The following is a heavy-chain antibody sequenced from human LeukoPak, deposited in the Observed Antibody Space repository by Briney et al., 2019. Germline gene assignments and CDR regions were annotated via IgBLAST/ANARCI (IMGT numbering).Heavy chain of an antibody. Sequence: PGGSLRLSCTASAFTFSSYWMSWVRQAPGKGPEWVAYTSGYSNNIYYADSLKGRFTISRDNSKKSLYLQMSSLRAEDTAVYYCARGRLRGFTGYDRSDFDLWGQGTLVTVSS. D-gene: IGHD5-12*01. CDR3: ARGRLRGFTGYDRSDFDL. CDR1: AFTFSSYW. V-gene: IGHV3-21*01. CDR2: TSGYSNNI. J-gene: IGHJ4*02.